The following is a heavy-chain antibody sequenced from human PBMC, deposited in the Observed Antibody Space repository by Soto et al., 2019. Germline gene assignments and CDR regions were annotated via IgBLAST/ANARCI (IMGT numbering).Heavy chain of an antibody. CDR1: GFTVSSNY. V-gene: IGHV3-53*01. CDR3: ARDRRTYYYDSSGYYHWYFDL. J-gene: IGHJ2*01. CDR2: IYSGGST. D-gene: IGHD3-22*01. Sequence: EVQLVESGGGLIQPGGSLRLSCAASGFTVSSNYMSWVRQAPGRGLEWVSVIYSGGSTYYADSVKGRFTISRDNSKNTLYLQMNSLRAEDTAVYYCARDRRTYYYDSSGYYHWYFDLWGRGTLVTVSS.